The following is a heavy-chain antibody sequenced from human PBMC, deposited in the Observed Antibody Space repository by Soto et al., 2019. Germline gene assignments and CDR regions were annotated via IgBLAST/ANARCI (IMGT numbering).Heavy chain of an antibody. V-gene: IGHV4-59*08. D-gene: IGHD3-10*01. CDR2: VYYTGGT. CDR3: VRQGIGDVHGLVDV. J-gene: IGHJ6*02. Sequence: QVELQQSGPRLVKPSETLSLTFSVSSGPSSSHNWGWIRQSPGRGMEWIGYVYYTGGTRYNPSLRSRVTISADTSTNHISLTLSSVTAADTAVDYCVRQGIGDVHGLVDVWGQGTTVSVAS. CDR1: SGPSSSHN.